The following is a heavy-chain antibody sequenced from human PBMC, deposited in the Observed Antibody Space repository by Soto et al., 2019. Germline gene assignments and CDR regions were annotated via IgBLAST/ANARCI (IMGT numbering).Heavy chain of an antibody. CDR2: ISGSGGST. CDR1: GFTFSSYA. J-gene: IGHJ2*01. D-gene: IGHD5-12*01. CDR3: AKIGGYDSPFWYFDL. V-gene: IGHV3-23*01. Sequence: EVQLLESGGGLVQPGGSLRLSCAASGFTFSSYAMSWVRQAPGKGLEWVSAISGSGGSTYYADSVKGRFTISRDNYKNTQYLKMNSLTAEDTAVYYCAKIGGYDSPFWYFDLWGRGTLVTVSA.